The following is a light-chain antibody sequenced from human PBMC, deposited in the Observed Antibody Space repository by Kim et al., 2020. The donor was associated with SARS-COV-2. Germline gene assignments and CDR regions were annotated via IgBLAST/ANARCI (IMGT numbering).Light chain of an antibody. J-gene: IGKJ1*01. CDR2: TAS. CDR1: QNINRW. Sequence: ASVGDRVTITCRASQNINRWLARHQQKPGKAPKALIYTASDLESGVPSRFSGHGSGTEFTLSISSLQPEDSATYYCQQYASLPLTFGQGTKVDIK. CDR3: QQYASLPLT. V-gene: IGKV1-5*03.